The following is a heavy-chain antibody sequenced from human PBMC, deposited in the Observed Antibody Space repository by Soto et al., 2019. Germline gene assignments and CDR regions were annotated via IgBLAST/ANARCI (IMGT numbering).Heavy chain of an antibody. Sequence: SETLSLTCTVSGGSVSSGGYYWSWIRQHPGKGLEWIGYIYYSGSTYYNPSLKSRVTISVDTSKNQFSLKLSSVTAADTAVYYCARGFSAGKGSPPDYWGQGTLVTVSS. CDR2: IYYSGST. D-gene: IGHD3-10*01. V-gene: IGHV4-31*03. CDR3: ARGFSAGKGSPPDY. CDR1: GGSVSSGGYY. J-gene: IGHJ4*02.